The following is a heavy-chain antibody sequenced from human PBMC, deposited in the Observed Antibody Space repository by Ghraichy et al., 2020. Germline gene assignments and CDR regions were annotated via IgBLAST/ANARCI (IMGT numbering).Heavy chain of an antibody. D-gene: IGHD3-3*01. Sequence: SETLSLTCAVYGGSFSGYYWSWIRQPPGKGLEWIGEINHSGSTNYNPSLKSRVTISVDTSKNQFSLKLSSVTAADTAVYYCARQHLRFLEWLLSRGKGGNWFDPWGQGTLVTVSS. CDR3: ARQHLRFLEWLLSRGKGGNWFDP. CDR2: INHSGST. V-gene: IGHV4-34*01. J-gene: IGHJ5*02. CDR1: GGSFSGYY.